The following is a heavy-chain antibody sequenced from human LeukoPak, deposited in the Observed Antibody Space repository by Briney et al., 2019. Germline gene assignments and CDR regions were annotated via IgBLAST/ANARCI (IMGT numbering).Heavy chain of an antibody. CDR3: TRERSGSGWDY. J-gene: IGHJ4*02. Sequence: PGRSLRLSCTTSGFTFGDYAMSWVRQAPGKGLEWVGFIRSKAYGGTTEYAASVKGRFTISREDSKSIAYLKMNSLKTEDTAVYYCTRERSGSGWDYWGQGTLVTVSS. CDR2: IRSKAYGGTT. V-gene: IGHV3-49*04. CDR1: GFTFGDYA. D-gene: IGHD6-19*01.